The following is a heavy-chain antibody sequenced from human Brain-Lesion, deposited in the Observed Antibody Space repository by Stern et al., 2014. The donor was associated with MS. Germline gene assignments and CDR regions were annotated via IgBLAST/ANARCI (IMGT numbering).Heavy chain of an antibody. J-gene: IGHJ6*02. V-gene: IGHV3-7*01. CDR1: GFRLSSYW. CDR3: ARDCGSGSCYQTQYYYGVDV. CDR2: IKQGGSER. D-gene: IGHD2-15*01. Sequence: VQLVESGGGLVQPGGSLRLSCAGSGFRLSSYWMSWVRQAPGKGPELVATIKQGGSERYYVGSVKGRFTISRDNSKNSVFLQMNSLRVDDTSVYYCARDCGSGSCYQTQYYYGVDVWGQGTTVIVSS.